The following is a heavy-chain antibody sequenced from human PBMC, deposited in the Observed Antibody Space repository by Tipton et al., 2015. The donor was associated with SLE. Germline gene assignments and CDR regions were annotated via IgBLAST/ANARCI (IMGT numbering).Heavy chain of an antibody. Sequence: QSGAEVKKPGASVKVSCKASGYTFISYGITWVRQAPGQGLEWMGWISAYNSNTNYAQMLQGRVTMTTDTSTSTAYMELRSLRLDDTAVYYCVREWGEWLAFDQWGQGTQVTVSS. CDR2: ISAYNSNT. CDR3: VREWGEWLAFDQ. J-gene: IGHJ4*02. CDR1: GYTFISYG. D-gene: IGHD6-19*01. V-gene: IGHV1-18*01.